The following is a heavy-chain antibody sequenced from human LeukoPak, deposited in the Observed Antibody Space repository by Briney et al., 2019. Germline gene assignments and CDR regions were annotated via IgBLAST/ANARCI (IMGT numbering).Heavy chain of an antibody. CDR2: IYHSGST. V-gene: IGHV4-38-2*01. CDR3: ARRYQLYYFDY. CDR1: GYSISSGYY. J-gene: IGHJ4*02. Sequence: SETLSLTCAVSGYSISSGYYWGWTRQPPGKGLEWIGSIYHSGSTYYNPSLKSRVTISVDTSKNQFSLKLSSVTAADTAVYYCARRYQLYYFDYWGQGTLVTVSS. D-gene: IGHD2-2*01.